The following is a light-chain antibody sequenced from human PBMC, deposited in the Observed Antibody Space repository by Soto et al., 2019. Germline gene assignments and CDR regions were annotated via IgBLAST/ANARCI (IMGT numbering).Light chain of an antibody. J-gene: IGLJ2*01. CDR2: DVN. CDR1: SSDVGGYNY. V-gene: IGLV2-8*01. Sequence: QSMLTQPPSASGSPGQSVTISCTGTSSDVGGYNYVSWYRQHPGKAPQLIIYDVNKRPSGVPDRFSGSKSGNTASLTVSGLQAEDEADYFCNSYGGTNNYVVFGGGTKLTVL. CDR3: NSYGGTNNYVV.